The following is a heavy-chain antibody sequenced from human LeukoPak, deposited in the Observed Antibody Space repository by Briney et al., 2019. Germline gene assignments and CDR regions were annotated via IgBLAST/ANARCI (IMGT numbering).Heavy chain of an antibody. J-gene: IGHJ4*02. CDR3: ARGSLRFLEWSNDY. CDR1: GGSISSYY. Sequence: SETLSLTCTVSGGSISSYYWSWIRQPAGKGLEWIGRIYTSGSTNYNPSLKSRVTMSVDTSKNQFSLKLSSVTAADTAVYYCARGSLRFLEWSNDYWGQGTLVTVSS. CDR2: IYTSGST. D-gene: IGHD3-3*01. V-gene: IGHV4-4*07.